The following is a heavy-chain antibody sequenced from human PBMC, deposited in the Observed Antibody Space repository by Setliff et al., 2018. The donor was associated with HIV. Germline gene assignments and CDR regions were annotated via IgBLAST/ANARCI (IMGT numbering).Heavy chain of an antibody. CDR3: ARVPVPGANWFDP. CDR2: VSQSGST. Sequence: SETLSLTCSVSGVSINRTDHYWGWIRQSPGKSLEWIGSVSQSGSTYYDPSLKSRITISVDRSKNLFSLKLISVTAADQGVYYCARVPVPGANWFDPWGLGTLVTVSS. J-gene: IGHJ5*02. V-gene: IGHV4-39*01. CDR1: GVSINRTDHY.